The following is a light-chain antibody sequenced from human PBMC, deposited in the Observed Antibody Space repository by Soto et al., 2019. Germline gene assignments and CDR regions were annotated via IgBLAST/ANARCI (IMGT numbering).Light chain of an antibody. J-gene: IGKJ1*01. V-gene: IGKV1-5*01. Sequence: DIEMTQSPSTLSASIGDRVTITCRASQSISSWLAWYQQKPGKAPMLLSYDASKLESGVPSRFCGSGSGTVFSLAISSLQPDDFATYFCQQYDSYYLTFGQGTKVDIK. CDR3: QQYDSYYLT. CDR1: QSISSW. CDR2: DAS.